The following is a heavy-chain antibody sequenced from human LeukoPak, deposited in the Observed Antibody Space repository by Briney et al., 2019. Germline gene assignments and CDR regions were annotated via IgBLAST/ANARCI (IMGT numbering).Heavy chain of an antibody. CDR3: ASDSRAPHYYYGMDV. V-gene: IGHV3-23*01. D-gene: IGHD3-10*01. CDR2: ISGSGGST. J-gene: IGHJ6*02. Sequence: GGSLRLSCAASGFTFSSYAMSWVRQAPGKGLEWVSAISGSGGSTYYADSVKGRFTISRDNSKNTLYLQMNSPRAEDTAVYYCASDSRAPHYYYGMDVWGQGTTVTVSS. CDR1: GFTFSSYA.